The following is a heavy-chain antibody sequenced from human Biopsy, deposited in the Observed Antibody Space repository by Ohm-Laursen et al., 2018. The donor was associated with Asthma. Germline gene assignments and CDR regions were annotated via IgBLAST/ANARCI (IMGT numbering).Heavy chain of an antibody. V-gene: IGHV3-33*01. CDR3: ARGREGSGSYFTSHWFDP. Sequence: SLRLSCSASGFSISSYGMHWVRQAPGKGLEWVTLIWYDGSKKYYSESVKGRFTVARDNSKNTLYLQMNSLRVEDTAVYYCARGREGSGSYFTSHWFDPWGQGTLVTVSS. D-gene: IGHD3-10*01. J-gene: IGHJ5*02. CDR1: GFSISSYG. CDR2: IWYDGSKK.